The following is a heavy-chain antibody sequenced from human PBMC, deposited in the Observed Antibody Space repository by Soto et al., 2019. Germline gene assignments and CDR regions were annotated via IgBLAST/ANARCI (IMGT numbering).Heavy chain of an antibody. D-gene: IGHD1-26*01. CDR3: ARLASASYDY. V-gene: IGHV1-69*02. J-gene: IGHJ4*02. CDR1: GGTFSTYI. CDR2: ISPMVGIA. Sequence: QVQLVQSGAEVKKPGSSVRVSCKASGGTFSTYIISWVRQAPGQGLEWMGRISPMVGIAIYAQKFQGRIAITADKSTRIAYLGLTSLRNEDTAVYYCARLASASYDYWGQGTLITVSS.